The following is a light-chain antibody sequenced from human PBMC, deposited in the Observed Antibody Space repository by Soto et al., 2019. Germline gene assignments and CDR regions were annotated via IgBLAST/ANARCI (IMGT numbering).Light chain of an antibody. CDR1: QGISSW. Sequence: ITQSPASLSSYLLDIVTITCRASQGISSWLAWYQQKAGQAPSLLIYDASTRATGTPARFSGSGSGTEFTLAVSSLQSQDYAVYFCQQYIRWPLTFGGGTKVDIK. J-gene: IGKJ4*01. CDR3: QQYIRWPLT. V-gene: IGKV3D-15*01. CDR2: DAS.